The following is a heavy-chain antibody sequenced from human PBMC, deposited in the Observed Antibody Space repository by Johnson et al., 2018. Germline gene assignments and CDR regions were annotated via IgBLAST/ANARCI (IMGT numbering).Heavy chain of an antibody. CDR3: ARGGVITRLSPFDY. V-gene: IGHV3-53*02. CDR2: IYSGGST. Sequence: EVQLVETGGGLIQPGGSLRLSCAASGFTVSSNYMNWVRQAPGKGLEWVSIIYSGGSTYYADSVKGRFTISRDNSKNTLYLQMNSLRAEDTAVYYCARGGVITRLSPFDYWGQGTLVTVSS. CDR1: GFTVSSNY. D-gene: IGHD3-16*01. J-gene: IGHJ4*02.